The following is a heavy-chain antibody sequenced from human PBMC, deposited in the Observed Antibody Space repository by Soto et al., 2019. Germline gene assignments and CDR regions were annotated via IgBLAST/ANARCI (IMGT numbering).Heavy chain of an antibody. Sequence: GGSLRLSCAASGFTFSSYGLHWVRQAPGKGLEWVAVISYDGSKKYYADSVKGRFTISRDNAKNTLYLQMNSVRAEDTAVYYCAISIWVVGATSDFVDVWGKGSTVTVSS. CDR2: ISYDGSKK. CDR1: GFTFSSYG. D-gene: IGHD2-15*01. J-gene: IGHJ6*04. CDR3: AISIWVVGATSDFVDV. V-gene: IGHV3-30*03.